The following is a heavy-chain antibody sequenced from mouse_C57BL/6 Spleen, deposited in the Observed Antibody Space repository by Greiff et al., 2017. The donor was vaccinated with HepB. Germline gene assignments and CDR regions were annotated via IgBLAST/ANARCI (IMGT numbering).Heavy chain of an antibody. Sequence: VQLQQSGPELVKPGASVKISCKASGYAFSSSWMNWVKQRPGKGLEWIGRIYPGDGDTNYNGKFKGKATLTADKSSSTAYMQLSSLTSEDSAVYCCAFTTLVSMDYWGQGTSVTVSS. J-gene: IGHJ4*01. CDR1: GYAFSSSW. CDR3: AFTTLVSMDY. V-gene: IGHV1-82*01. CDR2: IYPGDGDT. D-gene: IGHD1-1*01.